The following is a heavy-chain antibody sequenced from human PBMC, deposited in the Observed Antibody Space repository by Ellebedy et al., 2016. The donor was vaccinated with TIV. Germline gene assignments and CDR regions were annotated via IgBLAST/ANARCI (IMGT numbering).Heavy chain of an antibody. CDR1: GFTFSDYY. CDR3: AGRRVYDWGPTPTYY. CDR2: ISSSGSTI. J-gene: IGHJ4*02. Sequence: GGSLRLSCAASGFTFSDYYMSWIRQAPGKGLEWVSYISSSGSTIYYADSVKGRFTISRDNAKNSLYLQMNSLRAEDTAVYYCAGRRVYDWGPTPTYYWGQGTLVTVSS. V-gene: IGHV3-11*04. D-gene: IGHD5/OR15-5a*01.